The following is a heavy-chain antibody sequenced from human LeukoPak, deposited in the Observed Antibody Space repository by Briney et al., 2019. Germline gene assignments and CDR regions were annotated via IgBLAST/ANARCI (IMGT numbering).Heavy chain of an antibody. CDR2: IHYTGST. D-gene: IGHD3-3*01. V-gene: IGHV4-59*01. CDR3: ARGMGRFLDPLGTYYYMDV. J-gene: IGHJ6*03. CDR1: GGSISSYY. Sequence: SETLSLTCTVSGGSISSYYWSWIRQSPGKGLECIGYIHYTGSTNYNPSLKSRVTISVETSKHQFSLKLKSVTAADTAVYYCARGMGRFLDPLGTYYYMDVWGKGTTVTVSS.